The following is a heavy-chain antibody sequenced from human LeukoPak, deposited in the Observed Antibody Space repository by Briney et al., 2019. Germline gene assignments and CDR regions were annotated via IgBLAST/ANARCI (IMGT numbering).Heavy chain of an antibody. Sequence: SVKVSCKASGGTFSSYAISWVRQAPGQGLEWMGRIIPIFGTANYAQKFQGRVTITTDESTSTAYMELSSLRSEDTAVDYCSRGRVRFGYYQDNWFDPWGQRTLVTVSS. V-gene: IGHV1-69*05. CDR2: IIPIFGTA. CDR3: SRGRVRFGYYQDNWFDP. CDR1: GGTFSSYA. D-gene: IGHD3-22*01. J-gene: IGHJ5*02.